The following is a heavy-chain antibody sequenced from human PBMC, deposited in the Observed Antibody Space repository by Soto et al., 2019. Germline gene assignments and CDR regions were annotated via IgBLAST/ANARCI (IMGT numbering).Heavy chain of an antibody. CDR3: ARDKITGLFDY. D-gene: IGHD2-8*02. J-gene: IGHJ4*02. V-gene: IGHV4-39*07. CDR2: IDHSGST. CDR1: GGSISSSSYY. Sequence: SETLSLTCTVSGGSISSSSYYWGWIRQTPGTGLEWIGEIDHSGSTNYNPSLKSRVTISLDTSKNQFSLKLTSVTAADTAVYYCARDKITGLFDYWGQGTLVTVSS.